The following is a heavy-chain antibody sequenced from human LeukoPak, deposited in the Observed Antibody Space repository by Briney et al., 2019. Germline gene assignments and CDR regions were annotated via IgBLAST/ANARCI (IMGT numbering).Heavy chain of an antibody. J-gene: IGHJ3*02. CDR1: AYSFTGYW. CDR2: IYPADSDT. Sequence: GESLKISCKGSAYSFTGYWIGWVRQMPGKGLEWMGIIYPADSDTRYSPSFQGQVTISADKSITTAYLQWSSLKASDTAMYYCARLAYYYDGGGGGGAFDIWGQGTMVTVSS. D-gene: IGHD3-22*01. CDR3: ARLAYYYDGGGGGGAFDI. V-gene: IGHV5-51*01.